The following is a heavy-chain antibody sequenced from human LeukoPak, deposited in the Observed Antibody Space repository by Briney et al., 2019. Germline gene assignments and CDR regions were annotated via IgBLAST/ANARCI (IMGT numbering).Heavy chain of an antibody. D-gene: IGHD6-6*01. CDR1: GGSISSSSYY. CDR3: AREGLAARRGGFDI. Sequence: SETLSLTCTVSGGSISSSSYYWGWIRQPPGKGLEWIGSIYYSGTTYYNPSLKSRVTISVDTSKNQFSLKLSSVTAADTAVYYCAREGLAARRGGFDIWGQGTVVTVSS. V-gene: IGHV4-39*07. CDR2: IYYSGTT. J-gene: IGHJ3*02.